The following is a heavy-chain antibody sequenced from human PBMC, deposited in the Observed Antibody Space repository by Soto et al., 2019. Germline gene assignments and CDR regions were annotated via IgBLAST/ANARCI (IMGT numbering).Heavy chain of an antibody. J-gene: IGHJ6*01. CDR2: ISAYNGNT. V-gene: IGHV1-18*01. D-gene: IGHD2-8*01. Sequence: ASVKVSCKASGYTFTSYGISWVRQAPGQGLEWMGWISAYNGNTNYAQKLQGRVTMTTDTSTSTAYMELRSLRSDDTAVYYCARGGKYCTNGVCSFHGMDVWGQGTTVTGSS. CDR3: ARGGKYCTNGVCSFHGMDV. CDR1: GYTFTSYG.